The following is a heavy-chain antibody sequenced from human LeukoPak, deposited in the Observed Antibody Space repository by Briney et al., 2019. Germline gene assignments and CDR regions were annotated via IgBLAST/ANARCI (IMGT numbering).Heavy chain of an antibody. CDR3: ARRYGSGTSIDY. CDR1: GFTVSSNH. J-gene: IGHJ4*02. D-gene: IGHD3-10*01. CDR2: IYSGGST. Sequence: PGGSLRLSCAASGFTVSSNHMSWVRQAPGKGLEWGSVIYSGGSTYYADSVKGRFTISRDNSKNTLYLQMNSLRAEDTAVYYCARRYGSGTSIDYWRQGTLVTVSS. V-gene: IGHV3-53*01.